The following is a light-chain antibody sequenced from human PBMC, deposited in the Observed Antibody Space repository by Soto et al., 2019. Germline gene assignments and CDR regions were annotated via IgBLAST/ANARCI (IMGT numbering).Light chain of an antibody. V-gene: IGLV2-14*03. Sequence: QSVLTQPASVSGSPGQSITISCTGTSSDVGGYNYVSWYQQHPGKAPKLMIYDVSNRPSGLSNRFSGSKSGNTASLTISGLLAEDEADYYCSSYTSSSTFVFGGGTKVTVL. CDR2: DVS. CDR1: SSDVGGYNY. J-gene: IGLJ2*01. CDR3: SSYTSSSTFV.